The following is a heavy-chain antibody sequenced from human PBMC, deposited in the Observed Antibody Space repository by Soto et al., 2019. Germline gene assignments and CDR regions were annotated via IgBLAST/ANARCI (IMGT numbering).Heavy chain of an antibody. D-gene: IGHD6-6*01. V-gene: IGHV3-23*01. J-gene: IGHJ1*01. Sequence: PGGSLRLSCAASGFTFSSYAMSWVRQAPGKGLEWVSAISGSGGSTYYADSVKGRFTISRDNSKNTLYLQMNSLRAEDTAVYYCAKDSSSSWELEYFQHWGQGTLVTVSS. CDR1: GFTFSSYA. CDR2: ISGSGGST. CDR3: AKDSSSSWELEYFQH.